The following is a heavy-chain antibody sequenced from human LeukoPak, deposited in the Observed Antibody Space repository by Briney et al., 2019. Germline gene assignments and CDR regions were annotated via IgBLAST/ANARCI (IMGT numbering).Heavy chain of an antibody. CDR1: GFRFSTHH. CDR3: AKSYYGSGSYFPLY. CDR2: ISGNGVGT. Sequence: GGSLRLSCEASGFRFSTHHMTWVRQAPGKGLEWVAGISGNGVGTYYADSVKGRFTISRDNSKDVMYLQMNTLRAEETATYFCAKSYYGSGSYFPLYWGQGSLVIVSS. V-gene: IGHV3-23*01. D-gene: IGHD3-10*01. J-gene: IGHJ4*02.